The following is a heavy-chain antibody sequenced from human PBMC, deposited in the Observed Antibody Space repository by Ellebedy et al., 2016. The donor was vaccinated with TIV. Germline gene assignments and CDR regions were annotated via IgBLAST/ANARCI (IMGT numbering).Heavy chain of an antibody. CDR2: ISPMFGTA. D-gene: IGHD6-19*01. CDR3: ARAGYSSGWADFKAPVY. CDR1: GDTFSTYA. J-gene: IGHJ4*02. Sequence: SVKVSCXASGDTFSTYAINWVRQAPGQGLEWMGDISPMFGTANYAQKLQGRVTMTTDTSTSTAYMELRSLRSDDTAVYYCARAGYSSGWADFKAPVYWGQGTLVTVSS. V-gene: IGHV1-69*05.